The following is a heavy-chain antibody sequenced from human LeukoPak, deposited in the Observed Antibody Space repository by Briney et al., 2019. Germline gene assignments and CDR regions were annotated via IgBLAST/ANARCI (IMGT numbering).Heavy chain of an antibody. V-gene: IGHV3-74*01. CDR2: INSDGSST. CDR3: AKAPHYYGSGRQIFDY. Sequence: PGGSLRLSCAASGFTFSSYWVHWVRQAPGKGLVWVSRINSDGSSTSYADSMKGRFTISRYNAKNTRYLQMNSLRAEDTAVYYCAKAPHYYGSGRQIFDYWGQGTLVTVSS. D-gene: IGHD3-10*01. J-gene: IGHJ4*02. CDR1: GFTFSSYW.